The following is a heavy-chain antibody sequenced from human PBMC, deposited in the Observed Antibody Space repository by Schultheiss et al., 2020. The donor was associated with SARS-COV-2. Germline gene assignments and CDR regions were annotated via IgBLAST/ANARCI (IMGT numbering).Heavy chain of an antibody. CDR2: IYHSGST. V-gene: IGHV4-4*02. J-gene: IGHJ4*02. CDR3: ASHTVTTTSLDY. Sequence: SETLSLTCAVSGGSISSSNWWSWVRQPPGKGLEWIGEIYHSGSTNYNPSLKSRVTISVDTSKNQFSLKLSSVTAADTAVYYCASHTVTTTSLDYWGQGTLVTVSS. CDR1: GGSISSSNW. D-gene: IGHD4-11*01.